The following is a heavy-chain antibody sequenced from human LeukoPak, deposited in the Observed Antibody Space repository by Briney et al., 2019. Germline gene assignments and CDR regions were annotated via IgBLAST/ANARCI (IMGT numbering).Heavy chain of an antibody. CDR2: ICAYNGNT. CDR3: ARDPMTYYDILTGSDNWFDP. V-gene: IGHV1-18*01. J-gene: IGHJ5*02. Sequence: ASVKVSCKASVYTFTSYGISWVRQAPGQGLEWMGWICAYNGNTNYAQKLQGRVTMTTDTSTSTAYMELRSLRSDDTAVYYCARDPMTYYDILTGSDNWFDPWGQGTLVTVSS. D-gene: IGHD3-9*01. CDR1: VYTFTSYG.